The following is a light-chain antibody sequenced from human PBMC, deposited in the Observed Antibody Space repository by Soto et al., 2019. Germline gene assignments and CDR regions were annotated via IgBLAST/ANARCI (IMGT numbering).Light chain of an antibody. CDR2: GAS. CDR3: QQYNNWRPTA. V-gene: IGKV3-15*01. CDR1: QSVSSSY. Sequence: ETVLTQSPGPLSLSPGERATHSRTPSQSVSSSYLAWYQQKPGQVPRLLIYGASTRATGIPARFSGSGSRTEVSLTISSLESEYRAVDCCQQYNNWRPTAFGQRIRLE. J-gene: IGKJ5*01.